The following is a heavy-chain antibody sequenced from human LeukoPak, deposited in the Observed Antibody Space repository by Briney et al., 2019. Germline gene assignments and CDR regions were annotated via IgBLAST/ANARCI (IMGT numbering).Heavy chain of an antibody. Sequence: AETLSLTCAVSGCTFSSYYRSWVRQPPGKGLEWVGYIYQSGSTNYNPSLKRRVTISVDTSKNQFSLQLNSVSAADTAVYYCARPAENILTGGWYFDLWGRGTLVTVSS. CDR3: ARPAENILTGGWYFDL. CDR1: GCTFSSYY. V-gene: IGHV4-59*08. CDR2: IYQSGST. D-gene: IGHD3-9*01. J-gene: IGHJ2*01.